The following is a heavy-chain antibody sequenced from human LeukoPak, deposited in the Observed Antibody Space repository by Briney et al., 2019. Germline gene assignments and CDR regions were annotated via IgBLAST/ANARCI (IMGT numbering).Heavy chain of an antibody. CDR2: ISGSGGST. D-gene: IGHD3-22*01. J-gene: IGHJ3*02. V-gene: IGHV3-23*01. CDR3: AKSIVVVINVFGPDAFDI. CDR1: GFTFSSYA. Sequence: GGSLRLSCAASGFTFSSYAMSWVRQAPGKGLEWVSAISGSGGSTYYADSVKGRFTISRDNSKNTLYLQMNSLRAEDTAVYYCAKSIVVVINVFGPDAFDIWGQGTMVTVSS.